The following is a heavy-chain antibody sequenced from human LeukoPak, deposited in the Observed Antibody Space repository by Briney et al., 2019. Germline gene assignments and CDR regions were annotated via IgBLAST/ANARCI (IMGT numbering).Heavy chain of an antibody. Sequence: SETLSLTCTVSGGSISSYYWSWIRQPPGKGLEWIGYIYYSGSTNYSPSLKSRVTISVDTSKNQFSLKLSSVTAADTAVYYCARGGRNYFDYWGQGTLVTVSS. D-gene: IGHD1-26*01. CDR1: GGSISSYY. CDR3: ARGGRNYFDY. CDR2: IYYSGST. V-gene: IGHV4-59*01. J-gene: IGHJ4*02.